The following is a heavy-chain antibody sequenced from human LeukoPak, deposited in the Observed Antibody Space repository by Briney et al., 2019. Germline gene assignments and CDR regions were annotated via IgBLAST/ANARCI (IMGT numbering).Heavy chain of an antibody. V-gene: IGHV3-11*06. CDR3: ARGWFGEFHPDY. J-gene: IGHJ4*02. D-gene: IGHD3-10*01. Sequence: PGGSLRLSCAASGFTFSDYCMSWIRQAPGKGLEWVSYISSSSSYTNYADSVKGRFTISRDNAKNSLYLQMNSLRAEDTAVYYCARGWFGEFHPDYWGQGTLVTVSS. CDR2: ISSSSSYT. CDR1: GFTFSDYC.